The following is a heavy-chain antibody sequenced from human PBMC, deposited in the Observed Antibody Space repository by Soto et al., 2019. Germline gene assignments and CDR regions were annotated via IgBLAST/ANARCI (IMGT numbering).Heavy chain of an antibody. Sequence: EVQLVESGGGLVQPGGSLRLYCAATRFTFSTYWMHWVRQGPGKGPVWVSRISTDGSSTTYADSVKGRFTISRDNAKNTLYLQMNSLRAEDTVYYCARATGSNHPFDYWGQGSLVTVSS. CDR3: ARATGSNHPFDY. V-gene: IGHV3-74*01. CDR2: ISTDGSST. D-gene: IGHD2-2*01. CDR1: RFTFSTYW. J-gene: IGHJ4*02.